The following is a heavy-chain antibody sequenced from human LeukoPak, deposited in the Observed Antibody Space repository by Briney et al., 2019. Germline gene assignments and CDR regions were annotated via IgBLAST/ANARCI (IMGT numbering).Heavy chain of an antibody. CDR2: IYHSGRT. J-gene: IGHJ4*02. Sequence: SETLSLTCTVSGYSISSGYYWGWIRQPPGKGLEWIGSIYHSGRTYYNPSLKSRVTISVDTSKNQFSLKLSSVTAADTAVYYCARVNPGIAARFTFDYWGQGTLVTVSS. D-gene: IGHD6-6*01. V-gene: IGHV4-38-2*02. CDR3: ARVNPGIAARFTFDY. CDR1: GYSISSGYY.